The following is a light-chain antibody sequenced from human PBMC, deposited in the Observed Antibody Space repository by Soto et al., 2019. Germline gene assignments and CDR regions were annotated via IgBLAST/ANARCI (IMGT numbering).Light chain of an antibody. CDR1: QSGRTNY. CDR2: STS. CDR3: QQYGSSWT. V-gene: IGKV3-20*01. Sequence: NVLTQSPGTLSLSPGERATLSCRASQSGRTNYIAWYQQKAGQAPRLLMHSTSKREPGIPDRFSGSGSGTDLTLTISGLEPEDFAIYYCQQYGSSWTFGQGTRVEIK. J-gene: IGKJ1*01.